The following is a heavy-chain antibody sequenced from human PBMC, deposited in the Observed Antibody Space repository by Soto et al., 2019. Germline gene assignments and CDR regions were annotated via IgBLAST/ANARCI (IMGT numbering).Heavy chain of an antibody. CDR2: MNPNSGNT. J-gene: IGHJ4*02. D-gene: IGHD6-6*01. CDR1: GYTFTSYD. V-gene: IGHV1-8*01. Sequence: QVQLVQSGAEVKKPGASVKVSCKASGYTFTSYDINWVRQATGQGLEWMGWMNPNSGNTGYAQKFQGRVTMTRNTSISTAYMELSSLRSEDTAVYYSACTGAAARPLGYGYWGQGTLVTVSS. CDR3: ACTGAAARPLGYGY.